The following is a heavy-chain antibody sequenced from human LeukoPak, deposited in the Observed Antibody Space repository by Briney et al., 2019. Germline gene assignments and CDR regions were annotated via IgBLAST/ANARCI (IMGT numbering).Heavy chain of an antibody. D-gene: IGHD3-10*01. V-gene: IGHV1-46*01. J-gene: IGHJ4*02. CDR3: ARGLLWFGELSPPGY. CDR1: GYTFTSYY. Sequence: GASVKVSCKASGYTFTSYYMHWVRQAPGQGLEWMGIINPSGGSTSYAQKFQGRVTMTRDTSTSTVYMELSSLRSEDTAVYYCARGLLWFGELSPPGYWGQGTLVTVSS. CDR2: INPSGGST.